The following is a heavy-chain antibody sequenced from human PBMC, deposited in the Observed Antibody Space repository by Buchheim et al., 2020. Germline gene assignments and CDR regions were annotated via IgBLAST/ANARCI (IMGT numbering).Heavy chain of an antibody. CDR3: ARSMTTGYYYGMDV. CDR1: SGSVGSRTYH. J-gene: IGHJ6*02. CDR2: ISYTEST. Sequence: HVQLRESGPGLVKPSETLSLTCTVSSGSVGSRTYHWSWIRQPPGKGLEWIGHISYTESTNYSPSLKSRATISVDMSKNQFSLKLTSMTAAETAVYYCARSMTTGYYYGMDVWGQGTT. V-gene: IGHV4-61*01. D-gene: IGHD1-1*01.